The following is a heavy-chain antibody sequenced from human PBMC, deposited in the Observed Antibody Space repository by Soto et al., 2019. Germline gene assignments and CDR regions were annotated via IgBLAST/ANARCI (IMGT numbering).Heavy chain of an antibody. V-gene: IGHV1-18*04. CDR3: ARGWGITFGGVIVIPYTWFDP. D-gene: IGHD3-16*02. CDR1: GYTFTSYG. CDR2: ISAYNGNT. Sequence: ASVKVSCKASGYTFTSYGISWVRQAPGQGLEWMGWISAYNGNTNYAQKLQGRVTMTTDTSTSTAYMELRSLRSDDTAVYYCARGWGITFGGVIVIPYTWFDPWGQGTLVTVSS. J-gene: IGHJ5*02.